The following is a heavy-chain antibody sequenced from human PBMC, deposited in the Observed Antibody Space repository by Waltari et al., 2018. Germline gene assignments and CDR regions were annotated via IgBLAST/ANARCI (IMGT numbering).Heavy chain of an antibody. CDR1: GGPISGPY. CDR2: INNTENT. J-gene: IGHJ3*02. V-gene: IGHV4-59*03. Sequence: QVQLQESGPRLVKPSETLSLTCTVSGGPISGPYWSWVRQPPGKGLEWSGYINNTENTNYNPALQSRVIISLDTSKNQITRKRSSVTSTDTAVYYCAGANAGRTTSFDIWGQGTMVTVS. CDR3: AGANAGRTTSFDI. D-gene: IGHD6-13*01.